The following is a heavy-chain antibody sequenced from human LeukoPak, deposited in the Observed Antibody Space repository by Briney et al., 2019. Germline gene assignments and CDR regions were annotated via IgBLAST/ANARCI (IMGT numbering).Heavy chain of an antibody. D-gene: IGHD5-24*01. CDR1: GFTFSSYW. V-gene: IGHV3-74*01. J-gene: IGHJ6*02. CDR3: VKHLGDGHFYYGMDV. Sequence: SGGSLRLSCAASGFTFSSYWMHWVRQAPGKGLVWVSRINSDGGITYYADSLKGRFTLSRDNSRNTLYLQMSSLRVEDTATYYCVKHLGDGHFYYGMDVWGQGTTVTVSS. CDR2: INSDGGIT.